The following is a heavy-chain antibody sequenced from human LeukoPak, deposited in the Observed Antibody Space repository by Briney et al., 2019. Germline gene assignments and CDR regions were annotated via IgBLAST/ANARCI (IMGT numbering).Heavy chain of an antibody. CDR2: ISSRSSTI. J-gene: IGHJ4*02. D-gene: IGHD6-19*01. Sequence: AGGSLRLSCATSGFTFSSNSMNWVRQAQGKGLEWISYISSRSSTIYYADSVKGRFTISRDNATNSLYLQMNSLRAEDRAVYYCARGAGSGRNHFDYWGQGTLVTVSS. CDR3: ARGAGSGRNHFDY. CDR1: GFTFSSNS. V-gene: IGHV3-48*01.